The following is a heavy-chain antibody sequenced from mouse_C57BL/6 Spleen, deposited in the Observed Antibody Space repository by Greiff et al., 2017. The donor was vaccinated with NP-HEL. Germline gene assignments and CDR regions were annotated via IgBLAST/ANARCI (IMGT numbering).Heavy chain of an antibody. V-gene: IGHV1-69*01. Sequence: QVQLQQPGAELVMPGASVKLSCKASGYTFTSYWMHWVKQRPGQGLEWIGEIDPSDSYTNYNQKFKGKSTLTVDKSSSTAYMQLSSLTSEDSAVYYCARGSTMVTGWFAYWGQGTLVTVSA. CDR2: IDPSDSYT. D-gene: IGHD2-2*01. CDR3: ARGSTMVTGWFAY. CDR1: GYTFTSYW. J-gene: IGHJ3*01.